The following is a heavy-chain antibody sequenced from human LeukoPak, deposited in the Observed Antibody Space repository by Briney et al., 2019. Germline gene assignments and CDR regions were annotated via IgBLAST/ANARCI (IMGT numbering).Heavy chain of an antibody. J-gene: IGHJ4*02. D-gene: IGHD5-12*01. V-gene: IGHV3-7*01. Sequence: GGSLRLSCAASGFTFSSYWMSWVRHIPGKGLEWLANIKEDGSDQYYVDSVKGRFTISRDNAKNSLYLQMNSLRVEDTAVYYCASGYSGYQSDYWGQGTLVTVSS. CDR1: GFTFSSYW. CDR2: IKEDGSDQ. CDR3: ASGYSGYQSDY.